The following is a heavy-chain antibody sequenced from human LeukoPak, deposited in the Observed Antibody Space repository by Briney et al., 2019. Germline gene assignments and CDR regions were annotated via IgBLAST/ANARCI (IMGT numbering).Heavy chain of an antibody. CDR3: VRDWGDSGDIGYDWNH. D-gene: IGHD1-1*01. V-gene: IGHV3-7*01. CDR2: IKGDRSQK. CDR1: GLTISTHW. Sequence: GGSLRLSCAVSGLTISTHWMSWVRQAPGKGLEWVANIKGDRSQKSYVDSVRGRFTISRDNAENSVYLQMNSLIVEDTAVYYCVRDWGDSGDIGYDWNHWGQGTLVTVSP. J-gene: IGHJ5*02.